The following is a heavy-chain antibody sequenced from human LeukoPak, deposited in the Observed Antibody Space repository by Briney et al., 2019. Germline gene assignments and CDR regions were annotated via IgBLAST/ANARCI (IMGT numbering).Heavy chain of an antibody. CDR2: IYYSGST. CDR3: ARQTSGSYYYFDH. V-gene: IGHV4-59*01. D-gene: IGHD1-26*01. CDR1: GGSISSYY. J-gene: IGHJ4*02. Sequence: SETVSLTCTVSGGSISSYYWSWIRQPPGKGLEWIGYIYYSGSTNYNPSLKSRVTISVDTSKNQFSLKLSSVTAADTAVYYCARQTSGSYYYFDHWGQGTMVTVSS.